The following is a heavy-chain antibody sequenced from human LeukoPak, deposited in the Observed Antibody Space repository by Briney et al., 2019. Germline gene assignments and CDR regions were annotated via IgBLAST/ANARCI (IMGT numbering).Heavy chain of an antibody. CDR2: IYYSGST. D-gene: IGHD2-2*01. V-gene: IGHV4-59*01. Sequence: SETLSLTCTVSGGSISSYYWSWIRQPPGKGLEWIGYIYYSGSTNYNPSLKSRVTISVDTSKNQFSLKLSSVTAADTAVYYCARGGPAGCMDGWGKGTTVTFSS. CDR1: GGSISSYY. J-gene: IGHJ6*03. CDR3: ARGGPAGCMDG.